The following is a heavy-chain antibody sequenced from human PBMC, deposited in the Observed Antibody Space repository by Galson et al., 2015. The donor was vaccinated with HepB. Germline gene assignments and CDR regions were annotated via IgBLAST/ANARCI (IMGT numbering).Heavy chain of an antibody. CDR2: IIPILGIA. V-gene: IGHV1-69*02. J-gene: IGHJ2*01. CDR3: ARTPLGNYGSGSYEGWYFDL. D-gene: IGHD3-10*01. Sequence: SVKVSCKASGGTFSSYTISWVRQAPGQGLEWMGRIIPILGIANYAQKFQGRVTITADKSTSTAYMELSSLRSEDTAVYYCARTPLGNYGSGSYEGWYFDLWGRGTLVTVSS. CDR1: GGTFSSYT.